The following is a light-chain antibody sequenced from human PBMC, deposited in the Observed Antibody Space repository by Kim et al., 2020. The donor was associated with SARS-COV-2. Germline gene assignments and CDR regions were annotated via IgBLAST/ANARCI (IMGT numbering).Light chain of an antibody. J-gene: IGKJ2*03. CDR1: QSISSSY. V-gene: IGKV3-20*01. CDR3: QHYGSAPYS. Sequence: SPGERATLSCRASQSISSSYLGWYQQKPGQAPRLLIYGASSRATGIPDRFSGSGSGTDFTLTISRLEPEDFAVYYCQHYGSAPYSFGQGTKLEI. CDR2: GAS.